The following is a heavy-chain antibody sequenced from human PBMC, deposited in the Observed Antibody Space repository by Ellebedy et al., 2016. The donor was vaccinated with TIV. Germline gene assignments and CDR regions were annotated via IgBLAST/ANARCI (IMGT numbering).Heavy chain of an antibody. J-gene: IGHJ3*02. Sequence: AASVKVSCKTSGYIFSSSGISWVRQAPGQGLEWMGWITAYSGATHYAQNLQGRVTMTTDTSTSTAYMELRDLRSDDTAVYYCARGGWLVVTGGTFDIWGQGTMVTVSS. D-gene: IGHD3-22*01. V-gene: IGHV1-18*04. CDR3: ARGGWLVVTGGTFDI. CDR2: ITAYSGAT. CDR1: GYIFSSSG.